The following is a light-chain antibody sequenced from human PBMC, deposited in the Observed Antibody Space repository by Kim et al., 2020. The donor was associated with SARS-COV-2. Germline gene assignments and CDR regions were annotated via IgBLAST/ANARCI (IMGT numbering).Light chain of an antibody. CDR2: DNN. J-gene: IGLJ1*01. CDR1: SSNIGAGYY. V-gene: IGLV1-40*01. Sequence: QSVLTQPPSVSGAPGQRVTISCTGSSSNIGAGYYVHWYQQLPGAAPTLLIYDNNNRPSGVPERFSGSKSGTSASLAITGLQAEDEADYYCQSYDSSLSGPYVFGTGTKVTVL. CDR3: QSYDSSLSGPYV.